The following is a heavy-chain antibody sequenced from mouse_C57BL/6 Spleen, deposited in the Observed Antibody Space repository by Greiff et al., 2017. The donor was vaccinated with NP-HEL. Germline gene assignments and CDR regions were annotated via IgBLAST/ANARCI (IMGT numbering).Heavy chain of an antibody. CDR1: GYTFTSYW. CDR3: ARERLYYDYDRNWWYFDV. Sequence: VQLQQPGTELVKPGASVKLSCKASGYTFTSYWMHWVKQRPGQGLEWIGNINPSNGGTNYNEKFKSKATLTVDKSSSTAYMQLSSLTSEDSAVYYCARERLYYDYDRNWWYFDVWGTGTTVTVSS. D-gene: IGHD2-4*01. J-gene: IGHJ1*03. V-gene: IGHV1-53*01. CDR2: INPSNGGT.